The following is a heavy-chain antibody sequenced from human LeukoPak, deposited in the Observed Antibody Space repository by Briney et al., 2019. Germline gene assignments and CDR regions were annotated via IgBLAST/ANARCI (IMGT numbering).Heavy chain of an antibody. V-gene: IGHV3-48*03. CDR3: AREGRTLTGYPFDY. CDR1: GFTFSSYE. Sequence: GSLRLSCAASGFTFSSYEMNWVRQAPGKELEWVSYISISGSTRYYADSVKGRFTISRDDAKNSLYVQMNSLRVEDTAVYYCAREGRTLTGYPFDYWGQGTLVTVSS. J-gene: IGHJ4*02. D-gene: IGHD3-9*01. CDR2: ISISGSTR.